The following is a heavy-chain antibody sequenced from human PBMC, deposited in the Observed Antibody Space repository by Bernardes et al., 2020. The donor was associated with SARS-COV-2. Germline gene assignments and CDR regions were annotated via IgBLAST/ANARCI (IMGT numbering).Heavy chain of an antibody. CDR2: IHNSGTS. D-gene: IGHD6-6*01. CDR3: ARDVVVLPEAPSNWFDP. J-gene: IGHJ5*02. CDR1: GDSISSSIFY. Sequence: SETLSLTCTVSGDSISSSIFYWAWIRQPPGKGLEWIGSIHNSGTSYYNPSLTSRVTLFVDTAKNHFSLKLKSVTAADTAVYYCARDVVVLPEAPSNWFDPWGQGTLVSVSS. V-gene: IGHV4-39*02.